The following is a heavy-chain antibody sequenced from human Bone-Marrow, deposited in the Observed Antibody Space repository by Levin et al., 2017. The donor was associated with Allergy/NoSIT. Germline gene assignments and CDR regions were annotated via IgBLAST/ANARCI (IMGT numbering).Heavy chain of an antibody. D-gene: IGHD6-13*01. V-gene: IGHV3-30*18. CDR3: AKDRDIAAAGVDY. CDR1: GFTFSSYG. Sequence: SCAASGFTFSSYGMHWVRQAPGKGLEWVAVISYDGSNKYYADSVKGRFTISRDNSKNTLYLQMNSLRAEDTAVYYCAKDRDIAAAGVDYWGQGTLVTVSS. J-gene: IGHJ4*02. CDR2: ISYDGSNK.